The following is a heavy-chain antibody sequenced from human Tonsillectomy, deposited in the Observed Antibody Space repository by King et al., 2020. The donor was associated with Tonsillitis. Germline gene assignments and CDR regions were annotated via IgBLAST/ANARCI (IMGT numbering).Heavy chain of an antibody. V-gene: IGHV4-59*01. CDR2: MYYSVST. Sequence: QLQESGPGLLKTSETLSLTCTVSGGAFRSYYWSLIRQPPGKGLEWIGDMYYSVSTNYNPPLKTGVTISEDTSKNQISLTLSSVTAADTAVYYCARVPIFGVATDAFDLWGQGTMVTVSS. D-gene: IGHD3-3*01. CDR1: GGAFRSYY. J-gene: IGHJ3*01. CDR3: ARVPIFGVATDAFDL.